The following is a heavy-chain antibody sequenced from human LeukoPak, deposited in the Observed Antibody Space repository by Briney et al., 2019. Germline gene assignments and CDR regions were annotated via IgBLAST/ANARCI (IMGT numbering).Heavy chain of an antibody. CDR1: GGSISSYY. J-gene: IGHJ3*02. V-gene: IGHV4-4*07. Sequence: KTSETLSLTCSVSGGSISSYYWSWVRQPAGKGLEWIGRIYISGSTSYNPSLKSRVTMSLDTSKNQFSLKLNSVTAADTAVYYCASRITMIVGGAFDIWGQGTMVTVSS. CDR3: ASRITMIVGGAFDI. D-gene: IGHD3-22*01. CDR2: IYISGST.